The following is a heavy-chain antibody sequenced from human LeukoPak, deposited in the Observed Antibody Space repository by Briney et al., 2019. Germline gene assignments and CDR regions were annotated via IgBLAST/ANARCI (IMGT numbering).Heavy chain of an antibody. CDR2: IYYSGST. D-gene: IGHD2-15*01. CDR3: AREVGYCSGGSCSRRYYYYYYYMDV. Sequence: SETLSLTCTVSDDSITIYYWTWIRQPPGKGVDYIGYIYYSGSTNYNPSLKSRVAISVDTSKNQFSLKLSSVTAADTAVYYCAREVGYCSGGSCSRRYYYYYYYMDVWGKGTTVTVSS. CDR1: DDSITIYY. J-gene: IGHJ6*03. V-gene: IGHV4-59*01.